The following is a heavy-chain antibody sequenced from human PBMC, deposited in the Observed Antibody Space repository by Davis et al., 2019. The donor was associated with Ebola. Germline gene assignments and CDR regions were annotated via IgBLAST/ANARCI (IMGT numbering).Heavy chain of an antibody. J-gene: IGHJ3*02. CDR2: IFTGDSDT. CDR1: EYNFAFHW. Sequence: GESLKISCKISEYNFAFHWIAWVRQMPGKGLEWMGIIFTGDSDTRYRPSFRGQVTISADKSFKTAFLQWSSLKASDTARYYCATLRRTITGMDDGFDIWGQGTMVTVSS. V-gene: IGHV5-51*01. CDR3: ATLRRTITGMDDGFDI. D-gene: IGHD1-20*01.